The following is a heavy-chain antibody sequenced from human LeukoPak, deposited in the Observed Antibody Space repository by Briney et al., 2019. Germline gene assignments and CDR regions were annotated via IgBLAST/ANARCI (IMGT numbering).Heavy chain of an antibody. J-gene: IGHJ4*02. CDR1: GFTFSNAW. CDR2: ISGSGGST. D-gene: IGHD6-13*01. CDR3: AKEPAGYSSSWYYFDY. V-gene: IGHV3-23*01. Sequence: GGSLRLSCAASGFTFSNAWMSWVRQAPGKGLEWVSAISGSGGSTYYADSVKGRFTVSRDNSKNTLYLQMNSLRAEDTAVYYCAKEPAGYSSSWYYFDYWGQGTLVTVSS.